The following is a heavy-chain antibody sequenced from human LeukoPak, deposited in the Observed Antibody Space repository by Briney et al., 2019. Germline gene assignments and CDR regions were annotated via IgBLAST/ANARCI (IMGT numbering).Heavy chain of an antibody. CDR1: GFTFSNYA. CDR2: ISDSGVTA. V-gene: IGHV3-23*01. J-gene: IGHJ4*02. D-gene: IGHD3-16*01. CDR3: ANLNAPYWGNFDY. Sequence: GGSLTLSGAASGFTFSNYAMSWVRPAPGQGLDWVSAISDSGVTAYYADSVKGRFTISRDNSKSTLYLQMNSLRAEDTAVYYCANLNAPYWGNFDYWGQGTLVTVSS.